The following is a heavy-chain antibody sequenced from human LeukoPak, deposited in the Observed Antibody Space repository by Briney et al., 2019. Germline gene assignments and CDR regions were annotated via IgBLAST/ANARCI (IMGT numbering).Heavy chain of an antibody. V-gene: IGHV1-46*01. J-gene: IGHJ6*02. CDR2: IHPSGGST. CDR1: GYTFTSYY. Sequence: ASVKVSCKASGYTFTSYYMHWVRQAPGQGLEWMGIIHPSGGSTSYAQKFQGRVTVTTDTSTSTAYMELWSLRPDDTAVYYCASGDYYYGMDVWGQGTTVIVSS. CDR3: ASGDYYYGMDV. D-gene: IGHD7-27*01.